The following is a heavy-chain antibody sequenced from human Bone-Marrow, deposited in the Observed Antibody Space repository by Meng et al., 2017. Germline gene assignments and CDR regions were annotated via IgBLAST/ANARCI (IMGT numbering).Heavy chain of an antibody. CDR2: INAGNGNT. CDR1: GYTFTSYA. J-gene: IGHJ4*02. Sequence: VQPVQSGGDVKKPGASVKVSCKASGYTFTSYAMHWVRQAPGQRLEGMGWINAGNGNTKYSQKFQGRVTITRDTSASTAYMELSSLRSEDTAVYYCARGGRYSSGWTDYWGQGTLVTVSS. CDR3: ARGGRYSSGWTDY. D-gene: IGHD6-19*01. V-gene: IGHV1-3*01.